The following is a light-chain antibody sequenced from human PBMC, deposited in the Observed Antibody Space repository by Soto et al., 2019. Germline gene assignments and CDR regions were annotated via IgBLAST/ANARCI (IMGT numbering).Light chain of an antibody. CDR3: MQPLQSPRT. CDR2: LGS. J-gene: IGKJ2*01. Sequence: VMTQSPLSLPVTPGEPASISCNSSQRLLHSNEFNSLDWYLQRPGQSPQLLLYLGSNRASGVPDRFRGRGSGTDFPLTISRVEAEDVGLYYCMQPLQSPRTYGQGSKLDIK. CDR1: QRLLHSNEFNS. V-gene: IGKV2-28*01.